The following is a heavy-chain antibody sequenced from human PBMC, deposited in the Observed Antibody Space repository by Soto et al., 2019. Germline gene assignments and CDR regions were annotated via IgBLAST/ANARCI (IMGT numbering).Heavy chain of an antibody. D-gene: IGHD4-17*01. CDR2: IYGNDDK. CDR3: VHRTTVTSVDY. Sequence: QITLKESGPTLVKPTQALTLTCTFSGFSLSTREVVVGWVRQPPGKAPEWLTFIYGNDDKRYSPSLRSRLTITXXSPKSQVILTTTNMDPVDTATFYCVHRTTVTSVDYWGQGTLVSVSS. CDR1: GFSLSTREVV. J-gene: IGHJ4*02. V-gene: IGHV2-5*01.